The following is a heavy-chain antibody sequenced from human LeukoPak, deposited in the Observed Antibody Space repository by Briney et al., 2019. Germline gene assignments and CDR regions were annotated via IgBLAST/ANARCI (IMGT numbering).Heavy chain of an antibody. CDR2: IRYDGSSE. CDR3: ARDQGSAWAPFDP. D-gene: IGHD6-19*01. Sequence: GGSLRLSCAASGFVFSDYGMHWVRQAPGKGLEWVAFIRYDGSSEFYTDSVKGRFTISRDNSKNTLYLQMNGLRAEDTAVYYCARDQGSAWAPFDPWGQGTLVTVSS. CDR1: GFVFSDYG. J-gene: IGHJ5*02. V-gene: IGHV3-30*02.